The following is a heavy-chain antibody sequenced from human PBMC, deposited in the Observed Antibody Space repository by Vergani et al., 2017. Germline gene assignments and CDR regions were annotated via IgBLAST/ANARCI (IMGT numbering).Heavy chain of an antibody. Sequence: EVQLVESGGGLVQPGGSLRLSCEGSGFTFSSFWMSWVGQAPGKGLEWVANIRQDGSKSYYVDFVKGRFTITRDNAKNSLYLQMNSLRAEDTSVYYCASSYCRGDRCYSDWYFDLWGRGTLVTVSS. CDR2: IRQDGSKS. J-gene: IGHJ2*01. CDR3: ASSYCRGDRCYSDWYFDL. D-gene: IGHD2-15*01. V-gene: IGHV3-7*01. CDR1: GFTFSSFW.